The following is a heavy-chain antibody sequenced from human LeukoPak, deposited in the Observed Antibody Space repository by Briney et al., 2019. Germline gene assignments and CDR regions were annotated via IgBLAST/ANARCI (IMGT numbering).Heavy chain of an antibody. CDR1: GFTFSSYA. D-gene: IGHD3-22*01. CDR3: AKARTQNYYDSSGEFDY. V-gene: IGHV3-23*01. J-gene: IGHJ4*02. Sequence: PGGSLRLSCAASGFTFSSYAMSWVRQAPGKGLEWVSAISGSGSSTYYADSVKGRFTISRDNSKNTLYLQMNNLRAEDTAVYYCAKARTQNYYDSSGEFDYWGQGTLVTVSS. CDR2: ISGSGSST.